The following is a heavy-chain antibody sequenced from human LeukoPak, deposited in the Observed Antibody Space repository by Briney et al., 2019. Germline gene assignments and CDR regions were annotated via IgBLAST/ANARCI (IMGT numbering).Heavy chain of an antibody. D-gene: IGHD3-22*01. Sequence: GASVKVSCKASGYTFTSYYMHWVRQAPGQGLEWMGIINPSGGSTSYAQKFQGRVTMTRDMSTSTVYMELSSLRSEDTAVYYCARELHDSSGWGAFDIWGQGTMVTVSS. J-gene: IGHJ3*02. CDR1: GYTFTSYY. CDR3: ARELHDSSGWGAFDI. V-gene: IGHV1-46*01. CDR2: INPSGGST.